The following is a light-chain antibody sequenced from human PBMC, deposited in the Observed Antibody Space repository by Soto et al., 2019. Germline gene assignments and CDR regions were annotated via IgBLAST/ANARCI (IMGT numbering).Light chain of an antibody. CDR3: AAWDDSLSAVV. Sequence: QSVLTQPPSASGTPGQRVTISCSGSSSNIGSNYVYWYQQLPGTAPKLLIYRNKQRPSEVPDRLSGSKSGTSASLAISGLRSADEADYYCAAWDDSLSAVVFGGGTKRTVL. CDR2: RNK. V-gene: IGLV1-47*01. J-gene: IGLJ2*01. CDR1: SSNIGSNY.